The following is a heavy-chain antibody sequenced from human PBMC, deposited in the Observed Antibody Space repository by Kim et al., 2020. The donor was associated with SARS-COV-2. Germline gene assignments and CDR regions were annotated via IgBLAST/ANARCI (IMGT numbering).Heavy chain of an antibody. V-gene: IGHV4-59*13. CDR3: ARSYSSGHFDY. D-gene: IGHD6-19*01. Sequence: SETLSLTCTVSGGSISSYYWSWIRQPPGKGLEWIGYIYYSGSTNYNPSLKSRVTISVDTSKNQFSLKLSSVTAADTAVYYCARSYSSGHFDYWGQGTLVTVSS. J-gene: IGHJ4*02. CDR1: GGSISSYY. CDR2: IYYSGST.